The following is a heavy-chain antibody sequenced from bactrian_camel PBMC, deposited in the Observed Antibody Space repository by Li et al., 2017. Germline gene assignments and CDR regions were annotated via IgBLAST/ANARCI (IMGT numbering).Heavy chain of an antibody. CDR1: APGYTYDNYC. V-gene: IGHV3S55*01. J-gene: IGHJ7*01. D-gene: IGHD4*01. CDR2: LDSVSSP. Sequence: HVQLVESGGGSVQTGGSLTLSCVASAPGYTYDNYCMAWFRQTPGKGRERVAVLDSVSSPRYAVSVKGRFTISQDSVTNTLYLEMFNLKPEDSAMYYCAAGWGRCRVSDYDGIDYWGKGTQVTVS.